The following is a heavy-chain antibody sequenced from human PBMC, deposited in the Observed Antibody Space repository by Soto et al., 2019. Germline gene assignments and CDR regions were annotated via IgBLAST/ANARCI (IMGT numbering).Heavy chain of an antibody. CDR1: GGGNLRDYR. D-gene: IGHD2-21*01. V-gene: IGHV1-69*01. J-gene: IGHJ4*02. Sequence: PAEVSCKACGGGNLRDYRTTWVRRAPGQGLEWMGGIIPKLGSANYAQNFQGRVTVTADESTNTVYMELRSLRSDDTAVYYCARGGDSYNFGAVYWGQGTPVTVS. CDR2: IIPKLGSA. CDR3: ARGGDSYNFGAVY.